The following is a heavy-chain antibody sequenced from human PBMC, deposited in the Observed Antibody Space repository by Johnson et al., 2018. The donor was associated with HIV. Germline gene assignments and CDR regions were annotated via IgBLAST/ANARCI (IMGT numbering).Heavy chain of an antibody. CDR3: ARSYSNYDYDAFDI. CDR1: GFTFSSYG. D-gene: IGHD4-11*01. V-gene: IGHV3-30*19. CDR2: IWYDGSNK. J-gene: IGHJ3*02. Sequence: QVQLVESGGGVVQPGRSLRLSCAASGFTFSSYGMHWVRQAPGKGLEWVAVIWYDGSNKYYADSVKGRFTISRDNSKNTLYLQMNSLRAEETAVYYCARSYSNYDYDAFDIWGQGTMVTVSS.